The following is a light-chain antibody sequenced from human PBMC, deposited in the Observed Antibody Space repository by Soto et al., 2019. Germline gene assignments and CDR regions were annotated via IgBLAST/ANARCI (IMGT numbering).Light chain of an antibody. CDR1: QGIAPY. CDR2: ATS. Sequence: DVQMTQSPSSLSAFVGDRVTITCRASQGIAPYLAWFQQKPGKVPKLLIYATSTLQSGVPSRFSGSGSGTDFTLTINSRQPEDGGTYYCQKYNSAPLTFGGGTKVEIK. J-gene: IGKJ4*01. CDR3: QKYNSAPLT. V-gene: IGKV1-27*01.